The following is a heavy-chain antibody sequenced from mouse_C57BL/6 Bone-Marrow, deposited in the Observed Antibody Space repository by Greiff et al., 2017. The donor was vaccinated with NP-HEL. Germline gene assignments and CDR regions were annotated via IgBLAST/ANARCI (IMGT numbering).Heavy chain of an antibody. D-gene: IGHD2-2*01. CDR2: ISYDGSN. V-gene: IGHV3-6*01. CDR3: ASYGYYWYFDV. Sequence: EVQLQESGPGLVKPSQSLSLTCSVTGYSITSGYSWNWIRQFPGNKLEWMGYISYDGSNNYNPSLKNRISITRDTSKNQFFLKLNSVTTEDTATYYCASYGYYWYFDVWGTGTTVTVSS. CDR1: GYSITSGYS. J-gene: IGHJ1*03.